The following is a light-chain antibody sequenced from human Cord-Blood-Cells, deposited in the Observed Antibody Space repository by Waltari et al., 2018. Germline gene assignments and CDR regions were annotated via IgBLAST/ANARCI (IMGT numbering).Light chain of an antibody. J-gene: IGLJ3*02. Sequence: QSALTQPASVSGSPGQSITISCTAPTSDVGGYNYVSWYHPHPGKAPTLMIYDVSNRPSGVSNRFSGSKSGNTASLTISGLQAEDEADYYCSSYTSSSWVFGGGTKLTVL. V-gene: IGLV2-14*03. CDR2: DVS. CDR1: TSDVGGYNY. CDR3: SSYTSSSWV.